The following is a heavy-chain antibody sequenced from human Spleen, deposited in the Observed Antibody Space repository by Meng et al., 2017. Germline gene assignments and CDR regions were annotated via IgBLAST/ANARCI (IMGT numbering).Heavy chain of an antibody. CDR2: LYASGGT. Sequence: EVQLVESGGTLIQPGGSLRLSCAVSEFSVSSNFMNWVRRAPGKGLERVSILYASGGTYYTDSVKGRFTISRDNSKNTLYLQMNSLRVEDTAVYYCARLSMAGKSYPTDYWGQGTLVTVSS. CDR3: ARLSMAGKSYPTDY. V-gene: IGHV3-53*01. D-gene: IGHD5-18*01. J-gene: IGHJ4*02. CDR1: EFSVSSNF.